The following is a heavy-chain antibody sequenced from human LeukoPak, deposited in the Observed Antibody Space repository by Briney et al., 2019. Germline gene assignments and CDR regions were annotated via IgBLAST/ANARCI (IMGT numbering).Heavy chain of an antibody. J-gene: IGHJ3*01. CDR3: ARGGSSGFDV. D-gene: IGHD3-16*01. V-gene: IGHV4-59*01. CDR1: GGSMSSYY. CDR2: IYYSGST. Sequence: PSETLSLTCTVSGGSMSSYYWSWIRQPPGKALEWIGYIYYSGSTKYNPSLNSRVTISIDTSKKQFSLKLSSVTAADTAVYYCARGGSSGFDVWGQGTMVTVSS.